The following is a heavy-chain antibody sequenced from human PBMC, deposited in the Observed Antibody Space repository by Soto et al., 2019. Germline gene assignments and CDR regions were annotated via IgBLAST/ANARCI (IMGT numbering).Heavy chain of an antibody. J-gene: IGHJ4*02. CDR2: VDLDGSTT. Sequence: GGSLRLSCVASGFTFSSHWMHWVRQAPGKGLVRVSRVDLDGSTTHYADSVKGRFTISRDNAKNTLYLQMSSLRADDSAVYYYVRALFSSTGIDYWGQGTLVTVSS. V-gene: IGHV3-74*01. CDR1: GFTFSSHW. D-gene: IGHD2-2*01. CDR3: VRALFSSTGIDY.